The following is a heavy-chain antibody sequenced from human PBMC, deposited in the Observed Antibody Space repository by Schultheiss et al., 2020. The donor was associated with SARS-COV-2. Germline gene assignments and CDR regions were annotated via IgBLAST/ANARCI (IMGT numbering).Heavy chain of an antibody. CDR1: GYTFTSYA. Sequence: ASVKVSCKASGYTFTSYAMHWVRQAPGQRLEWMGWINAGNGNTKYSQKFQGRVTITRDTSASTAYMELSSLRSEDTAVYYCASSTIFGVVMGAFDIWGQGTMVTVSS. V-gene: IGHV1-3*01. J-gene: IGHJ3*02. CDR3: ASSTIFGVVMGAFDI. CDR2: INAGNGNT. D-gene: IGHD3-3*01.